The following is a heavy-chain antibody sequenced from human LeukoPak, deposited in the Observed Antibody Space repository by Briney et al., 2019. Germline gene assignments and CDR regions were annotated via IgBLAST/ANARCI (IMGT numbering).Heavy chain of an antibody. CDR3: ARSKQQYFQH. V-gene: IGHV4-59*01. J-gene: IGHJ1*01. Sequence: SETLSLTCTVSGGSISSYYWSWIRQPPGKGLEWIGYIYYSGSTNYNPSLKSRVTISVDTSKNQFSLKLSSVTVADTAVYYCARSKQQYFQHWGQGTLVTVSS. D-gene: IGHD6-13*01. CDR1: GGSISSYY. CDR2: IYYSGST.